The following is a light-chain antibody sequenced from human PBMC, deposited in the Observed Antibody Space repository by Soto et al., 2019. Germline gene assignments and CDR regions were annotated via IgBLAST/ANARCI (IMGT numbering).Light chain of an antibody. CDR3: TSSARDSLYV. CDR1: SSDVGGSKY. J-gene: IGLJ1*01. CDR2: KVS. Sequence: QSVLTQPASVSGSPGQSITISCTGTSSDVGGSKYVSWYQQYPGKVPKLLINKVSNRPSGVSNRFSGSKSGNTASLTISGLLAEDEADYFCTSSARDSLYVFGSGTKLTVL. V-gene: IGLV2-14*01.